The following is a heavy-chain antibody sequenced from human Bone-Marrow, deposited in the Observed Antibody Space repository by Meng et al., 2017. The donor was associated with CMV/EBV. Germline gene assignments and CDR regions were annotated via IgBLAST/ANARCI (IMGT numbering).Heavy chain of an antibody. CDR3: ARDSSGSYYGH. D-gene: IGHD1-26*01. CDR2: INPSGGST. Sequence: ASVKVSCKASGYTFTSYYMHWVRQAPGQGLEWMGIINPSGGSTSYAQKFQGRVTITADKSTSTAYMELSSLRSEDTAVYYCARDSSGSYYGHWGQGTLVTVSS. CDR1: GYTFTSYY. V-gene: IGHV1-46*01. J-gene: IGHJ4*02.